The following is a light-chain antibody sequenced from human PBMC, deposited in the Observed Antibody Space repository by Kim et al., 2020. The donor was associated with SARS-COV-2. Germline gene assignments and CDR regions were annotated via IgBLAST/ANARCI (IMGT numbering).Light chain of an antibody. Sequence: ASAKLTCNRNNGHDTYAIAWHQQQPGKGPRDLRKVNSHGSHSKGDGIPDRFSGSSSGAERYLTISSLQSDDVADYYCQTWGPGIRVFGGGTKVTVL. CDR1: NGHDTYA. CDR2: VNSHGSH. J-gene: IGLJ3*02. V-gene: IGLV4-69*01. CDR3: QTWGPGIRV.